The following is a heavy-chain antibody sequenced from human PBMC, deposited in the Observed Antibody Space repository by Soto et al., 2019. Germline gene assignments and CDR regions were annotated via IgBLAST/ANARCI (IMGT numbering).Heavy chain of an antibody. J-gene: IGHJ4*02. V-gene: IGHV4-59*01. D-gene: IGHD1-26*01. CDR1: GCSISSYY. Sequence: SETLSLTCTVSGCSISSYYWSWIRQPPGKGLEWIGYIYYSGSTNYSPSLKSRVTISVDTSKNQFSLKLSSVTAADTAVYYCARLGGSYAVPHCDYWAQGSL. CDR3: ARLGGSYAVPHCDY. CDR2: IYYSGST.